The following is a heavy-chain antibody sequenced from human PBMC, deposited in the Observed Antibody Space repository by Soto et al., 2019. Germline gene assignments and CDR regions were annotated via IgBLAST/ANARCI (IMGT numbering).Heavy chain of an antibody. CDR2: IIPIFGTT. CDR3: ARGVGAYYFDY. V-gene: IGHV1-69*01. Sequence: QVQLVQSGAEVQKPGSSVKVSCKASGGTFSTYAITWVRQAPGQGLEWLGGIIPIFGTTDYARKFQGRVTITAAESTSTVFIELSSLPSEDTAVYYCARGVGAYYFDYWGQGTLVTVSS. J-gene: IGHJ4*02. CDR1: GGTFSTYA. D-gene: IGHD1-26*01.